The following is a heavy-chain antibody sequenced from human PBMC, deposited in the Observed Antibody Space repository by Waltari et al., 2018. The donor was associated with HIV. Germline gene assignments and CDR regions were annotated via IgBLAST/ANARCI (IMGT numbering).Heavy chain of an antibody. CDR2: IYKGGST. D-gene: IGHD6-19*01. CDR3: ASDAPYSICWWYLEA. V-gene: IGHV3-53*01. J-gene: IGHJ5*02. Sequence: EVQLVEPGGALLQTGGSLRPSCSVTGFNVMTNYMNWVRQVQGKGLEWVSVIYKGGSTYYADSGMYRFTSSRYSTKNTRDLQMNNLRAEHTAGYYCASDAPYSICWWYLEAWGQGTVVTVSS. CDR1: GFNVMTNY.